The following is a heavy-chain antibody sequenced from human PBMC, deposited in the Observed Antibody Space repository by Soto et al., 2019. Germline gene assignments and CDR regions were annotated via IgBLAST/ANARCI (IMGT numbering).Heavy chain of an antibody. D-gene: IGHD4-17*01. CDR2: MNPNSGNT. CDR1: GYTFTSYD. Sequence: ASVKVSCKASGYTFTSYDINWVRQATGQGLEWMGWMNPNSGNTDYAQKFQGRVTMTRNTSISTAYMELSSLRSEDTAVYYCARDFYQNGDYDYWGQGTLVTVSS. J-gene: IGHJ4*02. CDR3: ARDFYQNGDYDY. V-gene: IGHV1-8*01.